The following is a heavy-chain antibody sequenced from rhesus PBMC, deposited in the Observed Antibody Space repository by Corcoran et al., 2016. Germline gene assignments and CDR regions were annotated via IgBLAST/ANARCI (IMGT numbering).Heavy chain of an antibody. D-gene: IGHD6-37*01. J-gene: IGHJ5-1*01. CDR1: GYTFTDSY. CDR3: ATDLIPTGGWGRFDV. V-gene: IGHV1-111*02. Sequence: EVQLVQSGAELKKPGASVKISCKASGYTFTDSYLHWVRQATGKGLEWMGLVDPDDGKAIHAKKIQDRVTIPADSATDTAYMELSSLRSEDTAVYYCATDLIPTGGWGRFDVWGAGVLVTVSS. CDR2: VDPDDGKA.